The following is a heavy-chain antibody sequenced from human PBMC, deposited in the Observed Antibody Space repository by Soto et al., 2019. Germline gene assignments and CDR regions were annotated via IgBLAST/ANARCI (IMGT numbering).Heavy chain of an antibody. CDR2: IIPIFGTA. V-gene: IGHV1-69*13. CDR1: GCTFSSYA. J-gene: IGHJ4*02. D-gene: IGHD4-17*01. CDR3: ARHDYGDYPFWY. Sequence: SVKVSCKASGCTFSSYAISWVRQAPGQGLEWMGGIIPIFGTANYAQKFQGRVTITADESTSTAYMELSSLRSEDTAVYYCARHDYGDYPFWYWGQGTLVTVSS.